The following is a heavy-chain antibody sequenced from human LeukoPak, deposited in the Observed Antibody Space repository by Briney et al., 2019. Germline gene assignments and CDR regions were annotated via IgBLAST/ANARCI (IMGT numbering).Heavy chain of an antibody. V-gene: IGHV3-23*01. Sequence: GGSLRLSCAASGFTFSSYAMNWVRQAPGKGLEWVSGISGSGTNTYYADSVKGRFTISRDNSKNTLYLQMNSLRAEDTAVYYCAKDGIVGATPYFDYWGQGTLVTVSS. CDR2: ISGSGTNT. D-gene: IGHD1-26*01. J-gene: IGHJ4*02. CDR3: AKDGIVGATPYFDY. CDR1: GFTFSSYA.